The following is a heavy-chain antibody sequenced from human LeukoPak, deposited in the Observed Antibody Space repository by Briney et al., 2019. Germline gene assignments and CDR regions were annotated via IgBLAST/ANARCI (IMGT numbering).Heavy chain of an antibody. D-gene: IGHD3-10*01. CDR3: ARQGGYYGSGSYYRDYYFDY. J-gene: IGHJ4*02. CDR2: IYPGDSDT. Sequence: GESLKISCKGSGYSFTSYWIGWVRQMPRKGLEWMGIIYPGDSDTRYSPSFQGQVTISADKSISTAYLQWSSLKASDTAMYYCARQGGYYGSGSYYRDYYFDYWGQGTLVTVSS. CDR1: GYSFTSYW. V-gene: IGHV5-51*01.